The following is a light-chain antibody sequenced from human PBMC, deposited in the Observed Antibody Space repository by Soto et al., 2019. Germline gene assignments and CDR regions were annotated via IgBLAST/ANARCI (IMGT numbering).Light chain of an antibody. CDR1: QSVSSSY. V-gene: IGKV3-20*01. CDR3: QQYDSAHKT. J-gene: IGKJ1*01. CDR2: GAS. Sequence: EIVLTQSPGTLSLSPGERATLSCRASQSVSSSYLAWYQQKPGQAPRLLIYGASSRATGIPDRFSGTGSGTDFTLTISRLEPEDFAVYYCQQYDSAHKTFGQGTKGDIK.